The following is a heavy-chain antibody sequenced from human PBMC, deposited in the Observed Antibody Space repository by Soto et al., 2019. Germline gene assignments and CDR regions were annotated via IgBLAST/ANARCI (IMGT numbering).Heavy chain of an antibody. J-gene: IGHJ6*02. CDR2: IYYSGST. V-gene: IGHV4-31*03. CDR3: ARDRGSSRNYYGMDV. D-gene: IGHD6-6*01. Sequence: QVQLQESGPGLVKPPQTLSLTCTVSGGSISSGGYYWSWIRQHPGKGLEWIGYIYYSGSTYYNPSLKSRVTISVDRSQNQFSLKLSYVTAADTAVYYCARDRGSSRNYYGMDVWGQGTTVTVSS. CDR1: GGSISSGGYY.